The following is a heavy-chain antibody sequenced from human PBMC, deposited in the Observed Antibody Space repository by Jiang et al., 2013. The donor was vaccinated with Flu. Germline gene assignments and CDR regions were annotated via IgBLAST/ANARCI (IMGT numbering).Heavy chain of an antibody. CDR1: GFTFSSYG. V-gene: IGHV3-30*02. J-gene: IGHJ4*02. CDR2: IRYDGNTK. D-gene: IGHD5-24*01. Sequence: QLVESGGGVVQPGGSLRLSCAASGFTFSSYGMHWVRQAPGKGLEWVAFIRYDGNTKYYADSVQGRFTISRDNSKNTVYLQMSSLRAEDTAVYYCAKDRQRWLQLSPDADYWGQGTLVTVSS. CDR3: AKDRQRWLQLSPDADY.